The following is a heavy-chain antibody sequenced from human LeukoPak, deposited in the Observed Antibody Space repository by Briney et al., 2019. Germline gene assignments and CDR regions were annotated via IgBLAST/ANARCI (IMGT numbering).Heavy chain of an antibody. CDR1: GDTFTGYY. CDR3: ARGGYSYGLAVYDAFDI. Sequence: ASVKVSCKASGDTFTGYYMHWVRQAPGQGLEWMGWINPNSGGTNYAQKFQGRVTMTRDTSISTAYMELSRLRSDDTAVYYCARGGYSYGLAVYDAFDIWGQGTMVTVSS. CDR2: INPNSGGT. V-gene: IGHV1-2*02. J-gene: IGHJ3*02. D-gene: IGHD5-18*01.